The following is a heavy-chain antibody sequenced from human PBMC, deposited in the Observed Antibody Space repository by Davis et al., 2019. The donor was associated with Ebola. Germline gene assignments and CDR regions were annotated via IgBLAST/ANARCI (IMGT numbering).Heavy chain of an antibody. CDR1: GGSLSGYY. CDR2: IHHSGST. V-gene: IGHV4-34*01. CDR3: ARDLVVVTAPGDY. Sequence: GSLRLSCAVYGGSLSGYYWSWIRQPPGKGLEWIGEIHHSGSTNYNPSLKSRVTISVDTSKNQFSLKLSSVTAEDTAVYYCARDLVVVTAPGDYWGQGTLVTVSS. D-gene: IGHD2-21*02. J-gene: IGHJ4*02.